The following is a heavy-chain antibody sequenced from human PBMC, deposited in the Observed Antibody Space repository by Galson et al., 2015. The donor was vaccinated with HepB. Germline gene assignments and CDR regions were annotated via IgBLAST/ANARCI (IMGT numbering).Heavy chain of an antibody. CDR3: ARGRLNGDLNY. CDR2: INTISITK. D-gene: IGHD7-27*01. V-gene: IGHV3-48*02. Sequence: SLRLSCAASGFTFGNYAMNWVRQAPGKGLEWVSYINTISITKYYADSVKGRFTISRDNAKNSLFLQMSSLRDEDTAVYYCARGRLNGDLNYWGQGTMVTVSS. CDR1: GFTFGNYA. J-gene: IGHJ4*02.